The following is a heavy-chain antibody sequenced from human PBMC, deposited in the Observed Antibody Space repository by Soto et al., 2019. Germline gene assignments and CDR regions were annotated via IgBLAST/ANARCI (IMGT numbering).Heavy chain of an antibody. J-gene: IGHJ4*02. D-gene: IGHD4-17*01. CDR3: ARSFYGDYSVFDY. CDR1: GGSISSYY. V-gene: IGHV4-59*01. Sequence: QVQLQESGPGLVKPSETLSLTCTVSGGSISSYYWSWIRQPPGKGLEWIGYIYYSGSTNYNPSLKSRVTISVDTSKNQFSLKLSSVTAADTAVYCCARSFYGDYSVFDYWGQGTLVTVSS. CDR2: IYYSGST.